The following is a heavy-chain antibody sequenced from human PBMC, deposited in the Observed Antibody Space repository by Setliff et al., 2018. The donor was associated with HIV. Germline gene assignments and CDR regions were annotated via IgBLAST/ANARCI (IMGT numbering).Heavy chain of an antibody. CDR3: ARAYYDSVWGSHRYRFYYFDY. J-gene: IGHJ4*02. CDR2: INPNSGGT. V-gene: IGHV1-2*02. CDR1: GYTFTGYY. Sequence: ASVKVSCKASGYTFTGYYMHWVRQAPGQGLEWMGWINPNSGGTNYAQKFQGRVTMTRDTSISTAYVELSRLRSEDTAVYYCARAYYDSVWGSHRYRFYYFDYWGQGSLVTVSS. D-gene: IGHD3-16*02.